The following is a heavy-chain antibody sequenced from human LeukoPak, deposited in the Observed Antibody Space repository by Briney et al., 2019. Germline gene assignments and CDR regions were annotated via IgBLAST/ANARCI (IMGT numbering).Heavy chain of an antibody. CDR2: IYPGDSDT. V-gene: IGHV5-51*01. Sequence: GESLKISCKGSGYSFTTYWIGWVRQMPGNGLEWMGIIYPGDSDTRYSPSFQGQVTISVDKAISTAYLQWSSLKASDAAMYYCARPDDLWSGVDYWGQGTLVTVSS. CDR3: ARPDDLWSGVDY. J-gene: IGHJ4*02. D-gene: IGHD3-3*01. CDR1: GYSFTTYW.